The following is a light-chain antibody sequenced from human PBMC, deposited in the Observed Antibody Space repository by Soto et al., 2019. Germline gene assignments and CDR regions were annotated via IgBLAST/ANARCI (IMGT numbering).Light chain of an antibody. CDR1: QSVRSSY. Sequence: EIVLTQSPATLSLSPGERATLSCGASQSVRSSYLAWCQQKPGLAPRLLIYDASSRATGIPDRFSGSGSGTDFTLTISRLEPEDFAVYYCQQYGSSLGTFGGGTKVEIK. V-gene: IGKV3D-20*01. CDR3: QQYGSSLGT. CDR2: DAS. J-gene: IGKJ4*01.